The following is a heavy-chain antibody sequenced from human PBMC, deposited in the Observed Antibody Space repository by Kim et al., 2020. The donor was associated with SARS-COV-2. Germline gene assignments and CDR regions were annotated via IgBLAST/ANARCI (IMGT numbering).Heavy chain of an antibody. CDR3: ARASSYYVIDY. V-gene: IGHV4-59*13. Sequence: SETLSLTCTVSGGSISSYYWSWVRQPPGKGLEWIGYIFNSGRTNYNPSLKSRLTISVDTSKNQFSLKLSSVTAVDTAMYFCARASSYYVIDYWGQGTLVTVSS. CDR2: IFNSGRT. D-gene: IGHD1-26*01. J-gene: IGHJ4*02. CDR1: GGSISSYY.